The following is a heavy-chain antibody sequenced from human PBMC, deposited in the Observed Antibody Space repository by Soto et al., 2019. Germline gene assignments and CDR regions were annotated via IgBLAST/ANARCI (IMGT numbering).Heavy chain of an antibody. Sequence: PVGSLRLSCAASGFTFSSYAMNWVRQAPGRGLQWISGISVSGDNTSYVESVRGRFTVYRDNSKNTLYLQMNNLRAEDTALYYCAKDGKMRTKVWFLAGYGMDVWGQGTTVTVSS. V-gene: IGHV3-23*01. CDR3: AKDGKMRTKVWFLAGYGMDV. D-gene: IGHD3-10*01. CDR2: ISVSGDNT. CDR1: GFTFSSYA. J-gene: IGHJ6*02.